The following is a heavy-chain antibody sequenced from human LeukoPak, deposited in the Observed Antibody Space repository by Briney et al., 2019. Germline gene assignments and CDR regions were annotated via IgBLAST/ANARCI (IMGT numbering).Heavy chain of an antibody. CDR3: AREVGSGRLLN. J-gene: IGHJ4*02. CDR1: GGTFSSYA. D-gene: IGHD6-19*01. V-gene: IGHV1-69*04. CDR2: IIPILGIA. Sequence: GASVKVSCKASGGTFSSYAISWVRQAPGQGLEWMGRIIPILGIANYAQKFQGRVTITADKSTSTAYMELSSLRSEDTAVYYCAREVGSGRLLNWGQGTLVTVSS.